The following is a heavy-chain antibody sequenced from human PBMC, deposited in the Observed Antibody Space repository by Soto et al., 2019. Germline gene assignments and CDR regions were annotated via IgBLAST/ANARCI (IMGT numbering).Heavy chain of an antibody. D-gene: IGHD1-26*01. V-gene: IGHV3-30*04. CDR3: ARDFIVGAPDYFDY. CDR1: GFTFSDYP. Sequence: GGALRLSCAASGFTFSDYPMHWVRQAPGKGLEWVAVISYDGRVKYYVDSVKGRFTISRDDSKNTLYLQMNSLRVDDTAVYYCARDFIVGAPDYFDYWGQGTLVTVSS. J-gene: IGHJ4*02. CDR2: ISYDGRVK.